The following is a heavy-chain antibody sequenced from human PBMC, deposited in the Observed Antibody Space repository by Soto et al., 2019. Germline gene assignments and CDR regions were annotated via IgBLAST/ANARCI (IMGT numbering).Heavy chain of an antibody. CDR3: ARQDYDILTGYYYAY. CDR2: IYPGDSDT. V-gene: IGHV5-51*01. J-gene: IGHJ4*02. D-gene: IGHD3-9*01. CDR1: GYSFTSYW. Sequence: GESLKISCKGSGYSFTSYWIGWVSQMPGKGLEWMGIIYPGDSDTRYSPSFQGQVTISADKSISTAYLQWSSLKASDTAMYYCARQDYDILTGYYYAYWGQGTLVTVSS.